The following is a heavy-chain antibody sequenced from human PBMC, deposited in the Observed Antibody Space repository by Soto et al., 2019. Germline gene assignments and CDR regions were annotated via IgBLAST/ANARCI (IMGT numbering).Heavy chain of an antibody. CDR3: AKSSAFSSYCFDY. CDR2: ISGGGGST. D-gene: IGHD3-10*01. CDR1: GFTFSSHA. J-gene: IGHJ4*02. V-gene: IGHV3-23*01. Sequence: PGGSLRRSCAASGFTFSSHAMSWVRQAPGKGLEWVSTISGGGGSTYYADSVKGRFTLSRDNSKNTLYVQMNSLRAEDTAVYYCAKSSAFSSYCFDYWGQGTLVTVSS.